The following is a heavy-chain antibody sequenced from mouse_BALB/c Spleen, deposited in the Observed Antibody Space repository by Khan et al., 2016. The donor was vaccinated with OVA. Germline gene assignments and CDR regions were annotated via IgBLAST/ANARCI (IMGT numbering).Heavy chain of an antibody. D-gene: IGHD1-2*01. CDR3: ARGDYGLYYFDY. CDR2: IYPGSGKP. J-gene: IGHJ2*01. Sequence: QVQLQQSGAELARPGASVKLYCKASGYYINWVKQRTGQGLEWIGDIYPGSGKPYYNEKFKGKATLTADKSSSTAYMQLSSLTSEDSAVYFCARGDYGLYYFDYWGQGTTLTVSS. CDR1: GYY. V-gene: IGHV1-81*01.